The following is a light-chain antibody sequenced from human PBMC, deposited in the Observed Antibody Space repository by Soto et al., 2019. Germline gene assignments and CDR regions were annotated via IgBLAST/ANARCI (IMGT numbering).Light chain of an antibody. CDR3: QQYGSSFT. J-gene: IGKJ3*01. Sequence: EIVLTQSPGTLSLSPGERATLSCRGSQSVSSNYLAWYQQKPGQAPRLLIYGASSRATGIPDRFSGSGSGTDFTLTISRLEHKDFAVYYCQQYGSSFTFGPGTKVDIK. V-gene: IGKV3-20*01. CDR1: QSVSSNY. CDR2: GAS.